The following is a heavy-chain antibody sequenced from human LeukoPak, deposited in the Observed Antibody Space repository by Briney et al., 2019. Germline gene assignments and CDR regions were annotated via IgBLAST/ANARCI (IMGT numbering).Heavy chain of an antibody. CDR3: ARDRAATQGWVEFDP. J-gene: IGHJ5*02. CDR2: TRGSGET. D-gene: IGHD1-26*01. Sequence: PGGSLRLSCAVSGFSVRNYYMNWLRQAPAKGLEWVSLTRGSGETVYADSVKGRFTISRDDSKNTVYLQMNSLRLDDTAVYFCARDRAATQGWVEFDPWGQGTLVTVSS. V-gene: IGHV3-66*03. CDR1: GFSVRNYY.